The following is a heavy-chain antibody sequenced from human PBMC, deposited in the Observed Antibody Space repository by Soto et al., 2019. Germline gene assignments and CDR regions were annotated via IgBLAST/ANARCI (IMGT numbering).Heavy chain of an antibody. CDR2: ISYDGSDK. V-gene: IGHV3-30*03. D-gene: IGHD3-10*01. Sequence: QVQLVESGGGVVQPGRSLRLSCAASGFPFTSFCRHWVREGPDKGLEWVAIISYDGSDKYYADSVKGRFTISRDNSKNTLYLQMNSLRPEDTALYYCVGGQYYFDCRGQGTLVIVSS. J-gene: IGHJ4*02. CDR1: GFPFTSFC. CDR3: VGGQYYFDC.